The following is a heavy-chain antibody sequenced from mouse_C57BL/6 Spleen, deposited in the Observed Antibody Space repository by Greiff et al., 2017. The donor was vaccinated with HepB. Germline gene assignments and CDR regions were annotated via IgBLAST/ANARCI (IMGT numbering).Heavy chain of an antibody. Sequence: VQLQQPGAELVKPGASVKLSCKASGYTFTSYWMQWVKQRPGQGLECIGEIDPSDSYTNYNQKFKGKATLTVDTSSSTAYMQLSSLTSEDSAVYYCARDGPAWFAYWGQGTLVTVSA. CDR2: IDPSDSYT. CDR1: GYTFTSYW. V-gene: IGHV1-50*01. D-gene: IGHD2-3*01. CDR3: ARDGPAWFAY. J-gene: IGHJ3*01.